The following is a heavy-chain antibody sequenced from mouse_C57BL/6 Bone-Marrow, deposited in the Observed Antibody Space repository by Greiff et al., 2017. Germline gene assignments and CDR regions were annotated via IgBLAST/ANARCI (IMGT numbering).Heavy chain of an antibody. V-gene: IGHV2-2*01. CDR3: ARNSFWYFDV. CDR2: IWSGGST. Sequence: VQLQESGPGLVQPSQSLSITCTVSGFSLTSYGVHWVRQSPGKGLEWLGVIWSGGSTDYNAAFISRLSISKDNSKSQVFFKMNRLQADDTAIYYCARNSFWYFDVWGTGTTVTVSS. J-gene: IGHJ1*03. CDR1: GFSLTSYG. D-gene: IGHD1-1*01.